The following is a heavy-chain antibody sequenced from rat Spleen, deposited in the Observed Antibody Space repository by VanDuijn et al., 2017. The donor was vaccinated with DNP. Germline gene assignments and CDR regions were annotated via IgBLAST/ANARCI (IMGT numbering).Heavy chain of an antibody. CDR3: ARPDY. V-gene: IGHV5-7*01. Sequence: EVQLVESGGGSVQPGRSLKLSCEDSGFTFSDYNMAWVRQAPKKGLEWVATISYDGSSTHYRDSVKGRFTISRDNAKSTLYLQMDSLRSEDTATYYCARPDYWGQGVMVTVSS. CDR2: ISYDGSST. CDR1: GFTFSDYN. J-gene: IGHJ2*01.